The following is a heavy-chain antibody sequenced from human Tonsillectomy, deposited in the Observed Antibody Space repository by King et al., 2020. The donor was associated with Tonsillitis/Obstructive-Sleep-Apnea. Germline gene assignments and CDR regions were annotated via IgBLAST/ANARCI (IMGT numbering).Heavy chain of an antibody. CDR3: ARALGDYVIDYYYGRDV. J-gene: IGHJ6*02. CDR2: ISYDGSNK. Sequence: VQLVESGGGVVQPGRSLRLSCAASGFTFSSYAMHWVRQAPGKGLEWVAVISYDGSNKYYADSVKGRFTISRDNSKNTLYLQMNSLRAEDTAVYYCARALGDYVIDYYYGRDVWGQGTTVTVSS. CDR1: GFTFSSYA. D-gene: IGHD4-17*01. V-gene: IGHV3-30*04.